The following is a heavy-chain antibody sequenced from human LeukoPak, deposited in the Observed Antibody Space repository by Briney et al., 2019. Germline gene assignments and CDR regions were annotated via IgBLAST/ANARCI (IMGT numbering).Heavy chain of an antibody. CDR1: GGSFSGYY. CDR3: ARGIAAAGTGGSWFDP. Sequence: SETLSLTCAVYGGSFSGYYWSWIRQPPGKGLEWIGEINHSGSTNYNPSLKSRVTISVDTSKNQFSLKLSSVTAADTAVYYCARGIAAAGTGGSWFDPWGQGTLVTVSS. J-gene: IGHJ5*02. CDR2: INHSGST. D-gene: IGHD6-13*01. V-gene: IGHV4-34*01.